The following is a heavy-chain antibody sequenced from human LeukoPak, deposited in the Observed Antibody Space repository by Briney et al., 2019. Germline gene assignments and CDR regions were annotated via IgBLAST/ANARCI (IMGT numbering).Heavy chain of an antibody. Sequence: GGSLRLSCAASGFTFHNNGMSWVRQAPGKGLEWVSAISGSSRSTYHAESVKGRFTISRDNSKNTLYLQMNSLRAEDTAVYYCARDARLYYYDSSGYGNFDYWGQGTLVTVSS. D-gene: IGHD3-22*01. CDR1: GFTFHNNG. J-gene: IGHJ4*02. CDR2: ISGSSRST. CDR3: ARDARLYYYDSSGYGNFDY. V-gene: IGHV3-23*01.